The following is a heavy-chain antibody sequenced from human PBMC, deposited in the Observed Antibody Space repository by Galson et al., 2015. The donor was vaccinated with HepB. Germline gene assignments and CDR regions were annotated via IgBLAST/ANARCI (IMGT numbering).Heavy chain of an antibody. Sequence: SVKVSCKASGYTFTGYYMHWVRQAPGQGLEWMGWINPNSGGTNYAQKFQGRVTMTRDTSISTAYMELSRLRSDDTAVYYCARDLVTDGRGIDYWGQGTLVTVSS. V-gene: IGHV1-2*02. CDR2: INPNSGGT. D-gene: IGHD2-21*02. CDR1: GYTFTGYY. J-gene: IGHJ4*02. CDR3: ARDLVTDGRGIDY.